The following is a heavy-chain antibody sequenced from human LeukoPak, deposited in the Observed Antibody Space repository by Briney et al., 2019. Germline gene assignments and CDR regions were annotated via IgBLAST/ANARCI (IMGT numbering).Heavy chain of an antibody. J-gene: IGHJ6*03. Sequence: ASVKVSCKASGYTFTGYYMHWARQAPGQGLEWMGWINPNSGGTNYAQKFQGRVTMTRDTSISTAYMELSRLRSDDTAVYYCARVPLYYYYMDVWGKGTTVTVSS. CDR3: ARVPLYYYYMDV. V-gene: IGHV1-2*02. CDR2: INPNSGGT. CDR1: GYTFTGYY.